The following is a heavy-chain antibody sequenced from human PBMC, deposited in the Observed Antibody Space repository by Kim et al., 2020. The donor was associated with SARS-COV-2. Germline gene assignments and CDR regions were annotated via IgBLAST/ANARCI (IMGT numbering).Heavy chain of an antibody. Sequence: GGSLRLSCAASGLTFSNYAMTWVRQAPGKGLEWVSGISNNNGRTNYADSVKGRFTISRDNSKNTVDLQMNSLRGEDTAVYYCAKFSRSVLVPPVDFWGQGTLVTVSS. D-gene: IGHD2-2*01. CDR2: ISNNNGRT. CDR1: GLTFSNYA. J-gene: IGHJ4*02. V-gene: IGHV3-23*01. CDR3: AKFSRSVLVPPVDF.